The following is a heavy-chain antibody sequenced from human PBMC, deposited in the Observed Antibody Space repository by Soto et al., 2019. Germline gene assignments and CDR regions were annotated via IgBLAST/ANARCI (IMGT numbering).Heavy chain of an antibody. CDR2: IYYGGSA. D-gene: IGHD5-18*01. J-gene: IGHJ4*02. CDR3: ARQGWEGSGIQRWIPYLDV. V-gene: IGHV4-39*01. Sequence: SETLSLTCTVSGASIDNGDHYWGWIRKAPGKGLEWIGTIYYGGSAFYNPSLKSRVYLPVDTSQNQFSLKLESVTAADTAVYYCARQGWEGSGIQRWIPYLDVWGQGAQVTVSS. CDR1: GASIDNGDHY.